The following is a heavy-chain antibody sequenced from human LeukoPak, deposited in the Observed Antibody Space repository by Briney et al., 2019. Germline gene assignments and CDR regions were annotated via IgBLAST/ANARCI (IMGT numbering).Heavy chain of an antibody. CDR3: AKDGKKWQEPLES. V-gene: IGHV3-30*18. D-gene: IGHD1-14*01. J-gene: IGHJ4*02. CDR2: ISYDGSNK. CDR1: GFTFSSYG. Sequence: PGRSLRLSCAASGFTFSSYGMHWVRQAPGKGLEWVALISYDGSNKFYPDSVKGRFTISRDNSKLYLQMNSLRPEDTAVYYCAKDGKKWQEPLESWGQGTLVTVS.